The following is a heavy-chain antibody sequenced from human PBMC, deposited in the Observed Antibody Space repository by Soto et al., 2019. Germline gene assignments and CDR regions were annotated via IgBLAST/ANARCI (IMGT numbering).Heavy chain of an antibody. CDR3: ARAGGTSLSNWLDR. CDR2: ISSSSSYI. J-gene: IGHJ5*01. D-gene: IGHD1-7*01. Sequence: GGSLRLSCAASGFTFSSYSMNWVRQAPGKGLEWVSSISSSSSYIYYADSVKGRFTISRDNAKNSLYLQMNSLRAEDTAVYYCARAGGTSLSNWLDRWGQGTLVTVSS. V-gene: IGHV3-21*01. CDR1: GFTFSSYS.